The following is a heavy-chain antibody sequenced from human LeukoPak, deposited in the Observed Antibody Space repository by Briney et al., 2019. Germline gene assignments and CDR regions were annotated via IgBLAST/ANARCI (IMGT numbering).Heavy chain of an antibody. CDR1: GFTFDDYT. CDR3: AKGGSGSQYYFDY. CDR2: ISWDGGST. Sequence: GGSLRLSCAASGFTFDDYTMHWVRQAPGKGLEWVSLISWDGGSTYYADSVKVRFTISRDNSKNSLYLQMNSLRTEDTALYYCAKGGSGSQYYFDYWGQGTLVTVSS. V-gene: IGHV3-43*01. D-gene: IGHD3-3*01. J-gene: IGHJ4*02.